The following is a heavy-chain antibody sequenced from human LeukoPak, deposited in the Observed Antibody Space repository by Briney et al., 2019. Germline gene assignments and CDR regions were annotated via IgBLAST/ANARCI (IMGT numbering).Heavy chain of an antibody. V-gene: IGHV1-2*02. Sequence: ASVKVSCKASGYTFTGYYMHWVRQAPGQGLEWMGWINPNSGGTNYAQKFQGRVTMTRDTSISTAYMELSRLRSDDTAVYYCARGENYDILTGYYILFDYWGQGTLVTVSS. D-gene: IGHD3-9*01. CDR3: ARGENYDILTGYYILFDY. CDR1: GYTFTGYY. J-gene: IGHJ4*02. CDR2: INPNSGGT.